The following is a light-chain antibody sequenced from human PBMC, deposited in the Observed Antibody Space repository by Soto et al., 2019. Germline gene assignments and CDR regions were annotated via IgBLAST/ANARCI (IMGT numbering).Light chain of an antibody. V-gene: IGKV3-20*01. Sequence: EIVLTQSPGTLSLSPGERATLSCRASQSVTSNYLAWYQQKPGQAPRLLIYGASSRATGIPDRFSGSGSGTDFTLTISRLEAEDFTVYYCQQYGSSLPMYTFGQGTKLEIK. CDR3: QQYGSSLPMYT. CDR2: GAS. CDR1: QSVTSNY. J-gene: IGKJ2*01.